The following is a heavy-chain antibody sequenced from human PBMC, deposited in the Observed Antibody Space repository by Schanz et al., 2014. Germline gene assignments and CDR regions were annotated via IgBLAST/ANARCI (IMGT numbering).Heavy chain of an antibody. CDR3: VPMSIAAH. CDR1: GFNFKAYA. D-gene: IGHD6-6*01. V-gene: IGHV3-21*02. J-gene: IGHJ4*02. CDR2: ISSTSSYI. Sequence: EAQLLESGGGLVQPGGSLRLSCAASGFNFKAYAMSWVRQAPGKGLEWVSSISSTSSYIFYADSVKGRFTISRDNAKNSLYLQMNSLRAEDTAVYYCVPMSIAAHWGQGTLXTVSS.